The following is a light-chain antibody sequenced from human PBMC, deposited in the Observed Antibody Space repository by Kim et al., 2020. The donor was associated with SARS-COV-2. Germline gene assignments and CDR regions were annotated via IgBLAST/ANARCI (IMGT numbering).Light chain of an antibody. CDR2: EVS. J-gene: IGLJ1*01. Sequence: QSALTQPPSASGSPGQSVTISCTGTSSDVGGYNYVSWYQQHPGKAPKLMIYEVSKRPSGVPDRFSGSKSGNTASLTVSGLRAEDEADYYCSSYAAISNFVFGTGTKVTVL. V-gene: IGLV2-8*01. CDR1: SSDVGGYNY. CDR3: SSYAAISNFV.